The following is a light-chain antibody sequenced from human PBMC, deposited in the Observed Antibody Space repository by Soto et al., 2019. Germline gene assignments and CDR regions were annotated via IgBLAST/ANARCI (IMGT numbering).Light chain of an antibody. Sequence: QSVLTQPASVSGSPGQSITISCTGTRSDVGSYNLVSWYQQYPGKAPQLIIYEATKRPSGVPNRFSGSKFDNTASLTISKLQAEDEADYYCCSYAGRSILYVFGTGTKVTVL. V-gene: IGLV2-23*01. CDR3: CSYAGRSILYV. J-gene: IGLJ1*01. CDR2: EAT. CDR1: RSDVGSYNL.